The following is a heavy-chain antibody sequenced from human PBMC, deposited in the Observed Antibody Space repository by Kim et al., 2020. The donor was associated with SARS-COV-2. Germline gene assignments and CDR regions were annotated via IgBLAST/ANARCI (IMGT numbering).Heavy chain of an antibody. J-gene: IGHJ5*02. D-gene: IGHD3-3*01. V-gene: IGHV3-11*06. CDR3: ARGRQSLEWLHYGHDWFDP. Sequence: GRSTISRNNAKNSLYLQMNSLRAEDTAVYYCARGRQSLEWLHYGHDWFDPWGQGTLVTVSS.